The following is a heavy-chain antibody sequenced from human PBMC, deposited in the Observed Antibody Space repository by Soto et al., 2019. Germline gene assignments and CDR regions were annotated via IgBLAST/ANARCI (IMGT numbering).Heavy chain of an antibody. CDR3: ERRFRQGDGGNHEAFAM. Sequence: QVQLLQSGAEVKTPGSSVKVSCKASVGTFSNYAVSWVRQAPGQGLEWMGEVIPIFGTTPYAQKSQGRVTITAYEATNEDYMGLSSLRSEHTALYYCERRFRQGDGGNHEAFAMCGQETMVTFSS. D-gene: IGHD4-17*01. CDR1: VGTFSNYA. CDR2: VIPIFGTT. V-gene: IGHV1-69*01. J-gene: IGHJ3*02.